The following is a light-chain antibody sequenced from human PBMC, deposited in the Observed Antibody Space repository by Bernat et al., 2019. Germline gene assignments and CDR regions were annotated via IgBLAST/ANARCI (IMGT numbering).Light chain of an antibody. CDR1: HGVRTY. J-gene: IGKJ2*01. V-gene: IGKV1-12*01. CDR2: GAS. Sequence: DIEITQSPSSVSASVGDRVSITCRLTHGVRTYLAWYQVRPGKAPNLLIYGASTLQSGVPSRFSGRGYGTDFTLTISSLQPEDSAIYYCLQANTFPAYNFGQGTKVEIK. CDR3: LQANTFPAYN.